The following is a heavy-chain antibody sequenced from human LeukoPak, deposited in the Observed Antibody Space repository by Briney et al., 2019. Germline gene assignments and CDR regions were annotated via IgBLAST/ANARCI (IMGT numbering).Heavy chain of an antibody. J-gene: IGHJ4*02. D-gene: IGHD6-19*01. V-gene: IGHV4-61*02. CDR2: IYSTGST. CDR3: AREVYSSGWKFDY. CDR1: GGSISSGNYY. Sequence: SQTLSLTCTVSGGSISSGNYYWRWIRQPAGKGLECIGRIYSTGSTNYNPSLKSRVTISVDTSKNQFSLKMSSVTAADTAVYYCAREVYSSGWKFDYWGQGTLVTVSS.